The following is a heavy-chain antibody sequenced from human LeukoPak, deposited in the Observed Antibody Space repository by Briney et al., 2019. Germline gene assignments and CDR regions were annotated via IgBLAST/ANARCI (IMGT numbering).Heavy chain of an antibody. CDR2: IYSGGTT. V-gene: IGHV3-66*01. J-gene: IGHJ4*02. CDR1: GLTVSSNY. D-gene: IGHD6-6*01. CDR3: ARISSSYDYDY. Sequence: TGGSLRLSCVASGLTVSSNYMSWVRQAPGKGLEWVSVIYSGGTTYYADSVKGRFTISRDNSKNTLYLQMGSLRAEDMAVYYCARISSSYDYDYWGQGTLVTVSS.